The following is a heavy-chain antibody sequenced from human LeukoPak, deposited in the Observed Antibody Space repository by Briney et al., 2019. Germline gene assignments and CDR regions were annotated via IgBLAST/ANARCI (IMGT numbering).Heavy chain of an antibody. J-gene: IGHJ6*02. CDR1: GDTSDENA. Sequence: GGSLRLSCAASGDTSDENAMHGVRQGPGKGLEWVSLIGGDGGSTSYADSVKGRFTISRDNSKNSLYLQMNSLRTEDTALYLSAEDTALPRVSLDLYYYYGMDVWGQGTTVTVSS. CDR2: IGGDGGST. CDR3: AEDTALPRVSLDLYYYYGMDV. V-gene: IGHV3-43*02. D-gene: IGHD2-2*01.